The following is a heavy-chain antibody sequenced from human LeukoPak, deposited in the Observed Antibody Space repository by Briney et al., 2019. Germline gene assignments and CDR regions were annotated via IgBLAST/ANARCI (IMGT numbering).Heavy chain of an antibody. D-gene: IGHD6-13*01. J-gene: IGHJ4*02. CDR1: GGSISSSSYY. CDR2: IYYSAST. Sequence: SETLSLTCTVSGGSISSSSYYWGWIRQPPGKGLEWIGSIYYSASTYYNPSLKSRVTISVDTSKNQFSLKLSSVTAADTAVYYCARAIVYSSGWYKTFDYWGQGTLVTVSS. V-gene: IGHV4-39*01. CDR3: ARAIVYSSGWYKTFDY.